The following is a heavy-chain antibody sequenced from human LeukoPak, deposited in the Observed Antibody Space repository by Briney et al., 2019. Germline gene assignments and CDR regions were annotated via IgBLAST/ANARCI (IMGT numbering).Heavy chain of an antibody. J-gene: IGHJ3*02. V-gene: IGHV4-4*09. CDR3: ARLMAGKVGAPFQI. D-gene: IGHD1-26*01. CDR1: GDSINNYY. CDR2: IYSRGTT. Sequence: PSETLSLTCTVSGDSINNYYWTWIRQPPRKGLEWVGYIYSRGTTNYNPSLKSRVILSIGMSKNQSSLRLNSVTATDTAVYYCARLMAGKVGAPFQIWGQGTMVTVSS.